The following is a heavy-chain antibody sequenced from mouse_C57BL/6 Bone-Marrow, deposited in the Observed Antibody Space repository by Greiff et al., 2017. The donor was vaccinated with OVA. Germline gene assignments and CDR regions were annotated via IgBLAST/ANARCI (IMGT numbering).Heavy chain of an antibody. V-gene: IGHV1-59*01. CDR2: IDPSDSYT. J-gene: IGHJ1*03. Sequence: VQLQQPGAELVRPGTSVKLSCKASGYTFTSYWMHWVKQRPGQGLEWIGVIDPSDSYTNYNQKFKGKATLTVDTSSSTAYMQLSSLTSEDSAVYYCARPHRGGWYFDVWGTGTTVTVSS. CDR3: ARPHRGGWYFDV. CDR1: GYTFTSYW.